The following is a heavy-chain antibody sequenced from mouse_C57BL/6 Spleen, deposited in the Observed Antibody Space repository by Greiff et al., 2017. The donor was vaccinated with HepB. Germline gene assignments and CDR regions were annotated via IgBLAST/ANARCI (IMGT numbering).Heavy chain of an antibody. Sequence: ESGPGLVKPSQSLSLTCSVTGYSITSGYYWNWIRQFPGNKLEWMGYISYDGSNNYNPSLKNRISITRDTSKNQFFLKLNSVTTEDTATYYCARITVVAYYFDYWGQGTTLTVSS. CDR2: ISYDGSN. CDR1: GYSITSGYY. J-gene: IGHJ2*01. D-gene: IGHD1-1*01. V-gene: IGHV3-6*01. CDR3: ARITVVAYYFDY.